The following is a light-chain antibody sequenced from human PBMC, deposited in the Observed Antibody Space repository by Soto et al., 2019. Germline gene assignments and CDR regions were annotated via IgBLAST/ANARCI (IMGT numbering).Light chain of an antibody. CDR2: DVS. CDR1: SSDVGRYNY. CDR3: NSYTTSSTYV. Sequence: QSALTQPASVSGSPGQSITISCTGTSSDVGRYNYVSWYQHHPGKAPKLIFYDVSNRPSGVSERFSVSKSGYTASLTISGLQAEDEADYYCNSYTTSSTYVFGIGTKVTVL. V-gene: IGLV2-14*03. J-gene: IGLJ1*01.